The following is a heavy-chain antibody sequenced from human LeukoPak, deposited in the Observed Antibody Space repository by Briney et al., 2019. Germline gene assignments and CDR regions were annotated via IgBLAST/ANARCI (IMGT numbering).Heavy chain of an antibody. D-gene: IGHD2-15*01. Sequence: SETLSLTCAVYGGSFSGYYWSWIRQPPGKGLEWIGEINHSGSTNYNPSLKSRVTISVDTSKNQFSLKLRSVTAADTAVYYCAREGRGSTPGYWGQGTLVTVSS. J-gene: IGHJ4*02. CDR2: INHSGST. CDR3: AREGRGSTPGY. CDR1: GGSFSGYY. V-gene: IGHV4-34*01.